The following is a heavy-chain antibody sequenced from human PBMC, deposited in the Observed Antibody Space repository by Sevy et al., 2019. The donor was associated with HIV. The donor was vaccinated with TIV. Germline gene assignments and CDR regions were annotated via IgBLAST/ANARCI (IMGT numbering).Heavy chain of an antibody. D-gene: IGHD3-22*01. CDR3: ARDPTFSSDTRGYYPFDS. Sequence: GGSLRLSCAASGFIFSNYAIHWVRRAPGKGLEWVAVISFDGSNKHYAASVKGRFTFSSDNSRNTLFLQMNSLRLDETAVYYCARDPTFSSDTRGYYPFDSWGQGTLVTVSS. CDR1: GFIFSNYA. CDR2: ISFDGSNK. V-gene: IGHV3-30*04. J-gene: IGHJ4*02.